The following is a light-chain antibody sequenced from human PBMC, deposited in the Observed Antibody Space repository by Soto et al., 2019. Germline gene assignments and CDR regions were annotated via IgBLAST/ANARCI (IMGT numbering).Light chain of an antibody. V-gene: IGLV3-9*01. CDR1: NIGSKN. Sequence: SYELTQPLSVSVALGPTARITCGGNNIGSKNVHWYQQKPGQAPVLVIYRDSNRPSGIPERFSGSNSGNTATLTISRAQAGDEADYYCQVWDSTFYVFGTGTKVTVL. CDR3: QVWDSTFYV. J-gene: IGLJ1*01. CDR2: RDS.